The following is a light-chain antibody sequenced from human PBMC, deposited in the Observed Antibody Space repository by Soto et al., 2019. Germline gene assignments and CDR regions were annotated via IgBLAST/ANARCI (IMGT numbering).Light chain of an antibody. CDR2: DVS. J-gene: IGLJ1*01. CDR3: KSYTTSSTYV. V-gene: IGLV2-14*01. Sequence: LTQPASMSGSPGQSITISCTGTSSDVGSYNRVSWYQQPPGTAPKLIIYDVSNRPSGVSIRFSGSKSGNTASLTISGLQAEDEADYFCKSYTTSSTYVFGTGTKVTVL. CDR1: SSDVGSYNR.